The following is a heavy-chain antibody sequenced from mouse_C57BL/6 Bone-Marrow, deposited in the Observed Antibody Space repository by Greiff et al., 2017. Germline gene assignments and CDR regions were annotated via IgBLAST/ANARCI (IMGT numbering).Heavy chain of an antibody. V-gene: IGHV1-82*01. CDR1: GYAFSSSW. J-gene: IGHJ2*01. D-gene: IGHD3-3*01. Sequence: QVHVKQSGPELVKPGASVKISCKASGYAFSSSWMNWVKQRPGKGLEWIGRLYPGAGDTNYNRKFKGKATLTADKSSRTASMQISSLTYEASAVYVCAALGQRYFDYWGQGTTLTVSS. CDR2: LYPGAGDT. CDR3: AALGQRYFDY.